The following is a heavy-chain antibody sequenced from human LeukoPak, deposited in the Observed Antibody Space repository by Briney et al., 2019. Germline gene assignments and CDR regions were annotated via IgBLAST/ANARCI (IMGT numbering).Heavy chain of an antibody. CDR3: ARALPHRRLMDTTMEQHWFDP. Sequence: ASVKVSCKASGYTFTSYYMHWVRQAPGQGLEWMGLINPSGGSTRYAQKFQGRVTMTRDMSTSTVYMELSSLRSEDTAVYYCARALPHRRLMDTTMEQHWFDPWGQGTLVTVSS. V-gene: IGHV1-46*01. D-gene: IGHD5-18*01. CDR2: INPSGGST. CDR1: GYTFTSYY. J-gene: IGHJ5*02.